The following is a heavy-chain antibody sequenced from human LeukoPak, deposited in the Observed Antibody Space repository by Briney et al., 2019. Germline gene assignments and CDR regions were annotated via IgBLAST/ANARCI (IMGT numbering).Heavy chain of an antibody. Sequence: SETLSLTCTVSGGSISSSSYYWGWIRQPPGKGLEWIGSIYYSGSTYYNPSLKSRVTISVDTSKNQFSLKLSSVTAADTAVYYCATLQGIAAAGTRVDYWGQGTLATVSS. CDR1: GGSISSSSYY. CDR3: ATLQGIAAAGTRVDY. J-gene: IGHJ4*02. CDR2: IYYSGST. V-gene: IGHV4-39*01. D-gene: IGHD6-13*01.